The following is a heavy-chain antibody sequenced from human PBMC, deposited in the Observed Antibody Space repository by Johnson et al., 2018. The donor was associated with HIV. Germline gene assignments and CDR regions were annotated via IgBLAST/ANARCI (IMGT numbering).Heavy chain of an antibody. CDR1: GFTFSDNY. V-gene: IGHV3-66*01. Sequence: VQLVESGGGLVKSGGSLRLSCAASGFTFSDNYMSWIRQAPGKGLEWVSVIFSGGSTYYADSVNGRLTISRDNSKNTLYLQMNSLRAEDTALYYCARACRDGYTCDAFDIWGQGTLVTVSS. J-gene: IGHJ3*02. D-gene: IGHD5-24*01. CDR3: ARACRDGYTCDAFDI. CDR2: IFSGGST.